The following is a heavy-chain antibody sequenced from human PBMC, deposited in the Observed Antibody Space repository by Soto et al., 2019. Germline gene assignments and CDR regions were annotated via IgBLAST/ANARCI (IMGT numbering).Heavy chain of an antibody. CDR3: ARVEDGSSWIDY. Sequence: PSETLSLTCAVYGGSFSGYYWSWIRQPPGKGLEWIGEINHSGSTNYNPSLKSRVTISVDTSKNQFSLKLSSVTAADTAVYYCARVEDGSSWIDYWGQGTLVTVSS. D-gene: IGHD6-13*01. V-gene: IGHV4-34*01. J-gene: IGHJ4*02. CDR2: INHSGST. CDR1: GGSFSGYY.